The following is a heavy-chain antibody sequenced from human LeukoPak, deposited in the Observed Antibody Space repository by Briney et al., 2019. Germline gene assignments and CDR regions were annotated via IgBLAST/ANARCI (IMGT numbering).Heavy chain of an antibody. J-gene: IGHJ3*02. CDR1: SGSISSYY. Sequence: SETLSLTCTVSSGSISSYYWSWIRQPAGKGLEWIGHIYTSGSTNYNPSLKSRVTMSVDTSKNQFSLKLSPVTAADTAVYYCARVAYYYDSSGYRGAFDIWGQGTMVTVSS. CDR2: IYTSGST. V-gene: IGHV4-4*07. CDR3: ARVAYYYDSSGYRGAFDI. D-gene: IGHD3-22*01.